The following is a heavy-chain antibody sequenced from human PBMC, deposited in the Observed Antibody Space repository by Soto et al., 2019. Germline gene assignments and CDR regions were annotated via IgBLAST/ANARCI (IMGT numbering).Heavy chain of an antibody. V-gene: IGHV3-23*01. J-gene: IGHJ5*02. CDR2: ISGSGGST. CDR1: GFTFISYA. D-gene: IGHD2-15*01. CDR3: AKPLIVVVVAATPNWFDP. Sequence: LRXSCAASGFTFISYAMSWVRQAPGNGLEWVSAISGSGGSTYYADSVKGRFTISRDNSKNTLYLQMNSLRAEDTAVYYCAKPLIVVVVAATPNWFDPWGQGTLVTVSS.